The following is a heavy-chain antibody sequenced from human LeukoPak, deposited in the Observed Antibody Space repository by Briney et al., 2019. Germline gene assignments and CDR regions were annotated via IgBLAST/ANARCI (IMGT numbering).Heavy chain of an antibody. J-gene: IGHJ3*02. CDR3: AKDRGTMVRGVIIGSAFDI. Sequence: PGGSLRLSCAASGFTFSSYGMHWVRHAPGKGLEWVAVISYDGSNKYYADSVKGRFTISRDNSKNTLYLQMNSLRAEDTAVYYCAKDRGTMVRGVIIGSAFDIWGQGTMVTVSS. CDR2: ISYDGSNK. CDR1: GFTFSSYG. D-gene: IGHD3-10*01. V-gene: IGHV3-30*18.